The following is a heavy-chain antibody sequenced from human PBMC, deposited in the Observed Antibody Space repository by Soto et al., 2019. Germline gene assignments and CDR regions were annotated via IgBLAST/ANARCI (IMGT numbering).Heavy chain of an antibody. D-gene: IGHD2-8*01. V-gene: IGHV1-69*06. CDR1: GGTFSSYA. CDR2: IIPIFGTA. Sequence: SVKVSCKASGGTFSSYAISWVRQAPGQGLEWMGGIIPIFGTANYAQKFQGRVTITADKSTSTAYMELSSLRSEDTAVYYCASWGYCTNGVCSDYWGQGTLVTSPQ. CDR3: ASWGYCTNGVCSDY. J-gene: IGHJ4*02.